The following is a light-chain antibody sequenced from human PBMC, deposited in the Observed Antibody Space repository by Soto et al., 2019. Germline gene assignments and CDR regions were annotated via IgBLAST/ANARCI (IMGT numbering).Light chain of an antibody. CDR3: SSYARSNLVV. V-gene: IGLV2-8*01. Sequence: QSALTQPPSASGSPGQTVTISCTGTSSDVGGYNFVSWYQQHPGKAPKLMIYEVSERPSGVPDRFSGSKSGTTASLTVSGPQAEDEADCYCSSYARSNLVVFGGGTKLTVL. CDR2: EVS. J-gene: IGLJ2*01. CDR1: SSDVGGYNF.